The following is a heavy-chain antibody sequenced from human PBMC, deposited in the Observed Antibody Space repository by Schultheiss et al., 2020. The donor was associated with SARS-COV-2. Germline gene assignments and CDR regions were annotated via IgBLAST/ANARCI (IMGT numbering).Heavy chain of an antibody. D-gene: IGHD2-2*02. V-gene: IGHV3-23*01. CDR1: GFTVSSNY. CDR3: AKDLWCSSTSCYIGYFQH. CDR2: ISGSGGST. J-gene: IGHJ1*01. Sequence: GGSLRLSCAASGFTVSSNYMSWVRQAPGKGLEWVSVISGSGGSTYYADSVKGRFTISRDNSKNTLYLQMNSLRAEDTAVYYCAKDLWCSSTSCYIGYFQHWGQGTLVTVSS.